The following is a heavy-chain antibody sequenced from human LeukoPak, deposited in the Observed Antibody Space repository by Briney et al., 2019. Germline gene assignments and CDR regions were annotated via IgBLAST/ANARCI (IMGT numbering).Heavy chain of an antibody. Sequence: GGSLRLSCAASGFTFSSYAMSWVRQAPGKGLEWVSAISGSGGSTYYADSVKGRFTISRDNSKNTLYLQMNSLRAEDMAVYYCAKSSTIFGVVPYYFDYWGQGTLVTVSS. V-gene: IGHV3-23*01. D-gene: IGHD3-3*01. CDR3: AKSSTIFGVVPYYFDY. CDR1: GFTFSSYA. CDR2: ISGSGGST. J-gene: IGHJ4*02.